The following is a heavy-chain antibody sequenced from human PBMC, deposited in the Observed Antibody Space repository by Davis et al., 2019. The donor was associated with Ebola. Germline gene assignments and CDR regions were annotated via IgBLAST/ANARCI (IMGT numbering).Heavy chain of an antibody. V-gene: IGHV3-30*18. J-gene: IGHJ4*02. CDR3: AKDSFLGIAAPLDY. Sequence: GESLKISCAASGFTFSSYGMHWVRQAPGKGLEWVAVISYDGSNKYYADSVKGRFTISRDNSKNTLYLQMNSLRAEDTAVYYCAKDSFLGIAAPLDYWGQGTLVTVSS. D-gene: IGHD6-6*01. CDR2: ISYDGSNK. CDR1: GFTFSSYG.